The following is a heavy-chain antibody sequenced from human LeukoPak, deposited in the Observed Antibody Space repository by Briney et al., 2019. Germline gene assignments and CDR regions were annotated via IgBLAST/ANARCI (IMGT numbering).Heavy chain of an antibody. CDR3: ASRSSIWSGYQDTLYYFDS. J-gene: IGHJ4*02. CDR2: IYYSGST. V-gene: IGHV4-59*01. Sequence: PSETLSLTCTVSGGSISSYYWSWIRQPPGKRLDWIGNIYYSGSTNYNPSLKSRVTISVDTSKNQFSLKLSSVTAADTAVYYCASRSSIWSGYQDTLYYFDSWGQGTLVTVFS. CDR1: GGSISSYY. D-gene: IGHD3-3*01.